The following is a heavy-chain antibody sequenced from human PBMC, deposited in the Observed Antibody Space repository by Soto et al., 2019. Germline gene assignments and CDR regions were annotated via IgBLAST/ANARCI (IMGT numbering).Heavy chain of an antibody. D-gene: IGHD4-17*01. CDR2: INPNSCGT. Sequence: QVQLVQSGAEVKKPGASVKVSCKASGYTFTGYYMHWVRQAPGQGLEWMGRINPNSCGTNYAQKSQGWVTMPRDTSISTAYMELSRLRSDDTAVYYFARDNYGDSVHYYYYGMDVWGQGATVTVSS. V-gene: IGHV1-2*04. J-gene: IGHJ6*02. CDR1: GYTFTGYY. CDR3: ARDNYGDSVHYYYYGMDV.